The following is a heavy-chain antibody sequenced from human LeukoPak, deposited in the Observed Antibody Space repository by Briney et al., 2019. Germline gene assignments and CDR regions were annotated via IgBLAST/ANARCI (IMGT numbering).Heavy chain of an antibody. CDR1: GGSISSYY. V-gene: IGHV4-59*12. J-gene: IGHJ4*02. CDR2: VYYTGST. CDR3: AREKSGYDSTGTFDY. Sequence: PSETLSLTCTVSGGSISSYYWTWIRQTPGKGLEWMGYVYYTGSTNYNPSLKSRVTISVDTSKNQFSLKLSSVTAADTAVYYCAREKSGYDSTGTFDYWGQGTLVTVSS. D-gene: IGHD3-22*01.